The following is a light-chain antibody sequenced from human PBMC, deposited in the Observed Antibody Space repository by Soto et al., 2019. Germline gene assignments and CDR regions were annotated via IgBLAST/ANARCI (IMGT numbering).Light chain of an antibody. J-gene: IGLJ2*01. Sequence: QSALTQPASVSGSPGQSITISCTGTSSDVGAYDFVSWYQHSPGKAPKLVTFDVTPRPPGISDRFSGSKSANTASLTISGLQAADEAFYYCSSYTTRSTLVFGGGTKVTVL. CDR1: SSDVGAYDF. V-gene: IGLV2-14*01. CDR2: DVT. CDR3: SSYTTRSTLV.